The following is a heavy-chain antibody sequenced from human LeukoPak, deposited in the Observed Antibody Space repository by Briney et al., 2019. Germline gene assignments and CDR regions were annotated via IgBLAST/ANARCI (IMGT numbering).Heavy chain of an antibody. D-gene: IGHD3-22*01. V-gene: IGHV3-30-3*01. CDR2: ISYDGSNK. CDR3: ARVYETNGYLY. CDR1: GFTFSSYA. J-gene: IGHJ4*02. Sequence: GGSLRLSCAASGFTFSSYAMHWVRQAPGKGLEWVAVISYDGSNKCYADSVKGRFTISRDNAKNTVYLQMNSLRVEDTAVYYCARVYETNGYLYWGQGSLVTVSS.